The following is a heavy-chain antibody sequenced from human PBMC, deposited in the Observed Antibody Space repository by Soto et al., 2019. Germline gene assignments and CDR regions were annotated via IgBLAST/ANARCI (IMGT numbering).Heavy chain of an antibody. CDR1: GFTFSSYW. J-gene: IGHJ1*01. V-gene: IGHV3-7*01. CDR2: IKQDGSEK. D-gene: IGHD2-15*01. Sequence: GGSLRLSCAASGFTFSSYWMSWVRQAPGKGLEWVANIKQDGSEKYYVDSVKGRFTISRDNAKNSLYLQMNSLRAEDTAVYYCARDLFYCSGGSCEYFQHWGQGTLVTVSS. CDR3: ARDLFYCSGGSCEYFQH.